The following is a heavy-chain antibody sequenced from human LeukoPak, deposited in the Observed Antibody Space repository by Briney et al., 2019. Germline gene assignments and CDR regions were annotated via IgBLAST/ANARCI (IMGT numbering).Heavy chain of an antibody. V-gene: IGHV3-23*01. CDR3: ARDGRTTVTYNWFDP. Sequence: GRSLRLSCAASGVTFSSYAMSWVPRPPGKGLEWVLAISRSGGSTYYADSAKGGSTLYRTNPKNTLYLHMNVFTVENTAFIYGARDGRTTVTYNWFDPCGQGALVTVCS. CDR2: ISRSGGST. J-gene: IGHJ5*02. CDR1: GVTFSSYA. D-gene: IGHD4-17*01.